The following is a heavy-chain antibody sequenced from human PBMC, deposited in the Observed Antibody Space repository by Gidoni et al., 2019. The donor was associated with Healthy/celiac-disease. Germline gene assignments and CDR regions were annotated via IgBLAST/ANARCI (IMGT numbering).Heavy chain of an antibody. Sequence: QVQLVESGGGVVQPGRSLRRSCAASGFTFSSYAMHWVRQAPGKGLEWVAVISYDGSNKYYADSVKGRFTISRDNSKNTLYLQMNSLRAEDTAVYYCARDGGLTQYYMDVWGKGTTVTVSS. CDR1: GFTFSSYA. CDR3: ARDGGLTQYYMDV. CDR2: ISYDGSNK. J-gene: IGHJ6*03. D-gene: IGHD2-15*01. V-gene: IGHV3-30-3*01.